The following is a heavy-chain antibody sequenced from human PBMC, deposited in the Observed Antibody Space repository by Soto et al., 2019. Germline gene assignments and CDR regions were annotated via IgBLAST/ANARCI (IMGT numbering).Heavy chain of an antibody. CDR2: ISTYNINA. J-gene: IGHJ3*02. CDR1: GYPFTAYG. CDR3: ARDYVSNSGSYAASLI. V-gene: IGHV1-18*01. Sequence: QVQLLQSEREVTKPGASVKVSCQASGYPFTAYGIHWVRQTPGQGLEWMGWISTYNINAHEASNFQGRPTSPKDTPTNTAFMELTSLTHCETAGYNCARDYVSNSGSYAASLIWGQGTMVIISS. D-gene: IGHD3-16*01.